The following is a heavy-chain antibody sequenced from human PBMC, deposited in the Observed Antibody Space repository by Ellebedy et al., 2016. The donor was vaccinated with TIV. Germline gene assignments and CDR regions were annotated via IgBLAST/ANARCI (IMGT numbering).Heavy chain of an antibody. CDR2: INPNSGGT. Sequence: ASVKVSCKASGYTFTGYYMHWVRQAPGQGLEWMGWINPNSGGTNYAQKLQGRVTMTTDTSTSTAYMELRSLRSDDTAVYCCARQITVAGSGWYGYWGQGTLVTVSS. CDR1: GYTFTGYY. J-gene: IGHJ4*02. D-gene: IGHD6-19*01. CDR3: ARQITVAGSGWYGY. V-gene: IGHV1-2*02.